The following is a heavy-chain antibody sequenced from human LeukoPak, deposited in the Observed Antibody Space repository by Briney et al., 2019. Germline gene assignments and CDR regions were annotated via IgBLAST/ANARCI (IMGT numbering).Heavy chain of an antibody. CDR2: ISYDGSNK. Sequence: GGSLRLSCAASGFTFSSYAMHWVRQAPGKGLEWVAVISYDGSNKYYADSVKGRFTISRDNSKSTLYLQMNSLRAEDTAVYYCARDGSGTWALGGLGVFDPWGQGTLVTASS. J-gene: IGHJ5*02. D-gene: IGHD3-10*01. CDR3: ARDGSGTWALGGLGVFDP. CDR1: GFTFSSYA. V-gene: IGHV3-30-3*01.